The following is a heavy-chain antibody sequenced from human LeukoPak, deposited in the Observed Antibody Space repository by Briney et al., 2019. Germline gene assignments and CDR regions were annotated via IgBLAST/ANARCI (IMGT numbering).Heavy chain of an antibody. V-gene: IGHV1-8*01. Sequence: ASVKVSCKASGYTFTSYDINWVRQATGQGLEWMGWMNPNSGNTDYAQKFQGRVTMTRNTSISTAYMELSSLRSEDTAVYYCASSPTETYCSGGSCYEYYYYGMDVGGQGTTGTVSS. CDR1: GYTFTSYD. D-gene: IGHD2-15*01. J-gene: IGHJ6*02. CDR3: ASSPTETYCSGGSCYEYYYYGMDV. CDR2: MNPNSGNT.